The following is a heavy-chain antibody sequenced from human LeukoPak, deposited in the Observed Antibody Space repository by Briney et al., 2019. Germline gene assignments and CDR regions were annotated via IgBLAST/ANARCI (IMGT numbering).Heavy chain of an antibody. J-gene: IGHJ4*02. CDR1: GGSISSYY. CDR3: ARPLQATGWYAFDY. V-gene: IGHV4-4*09. Sequence: PSETLSLACTVSGGSISSYYWSWIRQPPGKGLEWIGYIYSSGGTNYNPSLKSRVTMSADTSKNQFSLKLDSVTAADTAVYYCARPLQATGWYAFDYWGQGIPVTVSS. D-gene: IGHD6-19*01. CDR2: IYSSGGT.